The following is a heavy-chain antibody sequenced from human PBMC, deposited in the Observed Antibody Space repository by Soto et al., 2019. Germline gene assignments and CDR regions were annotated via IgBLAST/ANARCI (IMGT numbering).Heavy chain of an antibody. CDR3: ARHKGAAGNGVYYYYYYGMDV. D-gene: IGHD6-13*01. CDR1: GYSFTSYW. J-gene: IGHJ6*02. Sequence: PGESLKISCKGSGYSFTSYWISWVRQMPGKGLEWMGRIDPSDSYTNYSPSFQGHVTISADKSISTAYLQWSSLKASDTAMYYCARHKGAAGNGVYYYYYYGMDVWGQGTTVTVSS. CDR2: IDPSDSYT. V-gene: IGHV5-10-1*01.